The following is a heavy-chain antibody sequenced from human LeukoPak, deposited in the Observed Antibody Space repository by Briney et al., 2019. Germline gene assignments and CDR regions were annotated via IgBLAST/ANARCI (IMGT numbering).Heavy chain of an antibody. V-gene: IGHV1-69*01. CDR3: AGGRKGNDDNCIDY. J-gene: IGHJ4*02. Sequence: SVKVSCKASGGTFSSYAISWVRQAPGQGLEWMGGIIPIFGTANYAQKFQGRVTITADESTSTAYMELSSLRSEDTAVYYCAGGRKGNDDNCIDYWGQGTLVTVSS. CDR2: IIPIFGTA. D-gene: IGHD1-1*01. CDR1: GGTFSSYA.